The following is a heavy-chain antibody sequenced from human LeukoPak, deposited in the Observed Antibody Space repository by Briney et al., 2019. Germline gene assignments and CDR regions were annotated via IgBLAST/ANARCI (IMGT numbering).Heavy chain of an antibody. V-gene: IGHV3-23*01. CDR3: AKYAGLRINSWYVDS. CDR1: GFTFNTYA. Sequence: GGSLRLSCAASGFTFNTYAMNWVRQAPGKGLEWVSTITNIDSGGSTYYADSVKGRFTISRDNSKNTLCLQMDSLRAEDTAVYYCAKYAGLRINSWYVDSWGQGTLVTVSS. J-gene: IGHJ4*02. CDR2: ITNIDSGGST. D-gene: IGHD6-13*01.